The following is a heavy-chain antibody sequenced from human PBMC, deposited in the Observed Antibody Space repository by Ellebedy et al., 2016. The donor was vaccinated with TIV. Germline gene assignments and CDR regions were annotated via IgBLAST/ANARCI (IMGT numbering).Heavy chain of an antibody. V-gene: IGHV3-23*01. CDR2: IVGSGA. CDR1: GFTFSPYA. CDR3: AKDRTPGDGYWVFDN. Sequence: GESLKISCAASGFTFSPYAMAWVRQAPGKGLEWVSGIVGSGAQKYADSGKGRFTISRDNSKRTVDLQMNSLRAEDTAVYFCAKDRTPGDGYWVFDNWGQGTLVSVSS. J-gene: IGHJ4*02. D-gene: IGHD5-18*01.